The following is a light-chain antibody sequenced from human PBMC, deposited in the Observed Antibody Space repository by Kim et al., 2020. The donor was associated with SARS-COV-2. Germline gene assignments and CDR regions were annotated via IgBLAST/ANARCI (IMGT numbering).Light chain of an antibody. J-gene: IGLJ3*02. CDR3: SAWDISLRTWV. Sequence: RQTATLPPPANTNDVGNLAVSWLHPHQGLPPKLLSYRNNNRPSGISERFSASRSGNTASLTIAGLQPEDEADYYCSAWDISLRTWVFGGGTQLTVL. CDR2: RNN. CDR1: TNDVGNLA. V-gene: IGLV10-54*04.